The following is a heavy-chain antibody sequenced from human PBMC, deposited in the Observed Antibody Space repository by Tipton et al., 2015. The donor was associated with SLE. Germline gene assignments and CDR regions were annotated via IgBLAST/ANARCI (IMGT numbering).Heavy chain of an antibody. CDR3: ARGRAGAAFDI. CDR2: INHSGST. Sequence: TLSLTCAVYGGSFSGYYWSWIRQPPGKGLEWIGEINHSGSTNYNPSLKSRVTISVDTSKNQFPLKLSSVTAADTTVYYCARGRAGAAFDIWGQGTMVTVSS. J-gene: IGHJ3*02. D-gene: IGHD1-26*01. V-gene: IGHV4-34*01. CDR1: GGSFSGYY.